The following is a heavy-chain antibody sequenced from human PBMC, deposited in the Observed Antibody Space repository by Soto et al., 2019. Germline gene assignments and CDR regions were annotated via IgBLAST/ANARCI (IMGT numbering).Heavy chain of an antibody. J-gene: IGHJ3*02. V-gene: IGHV1-2*02. CDR1: GYTFTGYF. D-gene: IGHD1-1*01. CDR3: ARWGRGGTISVDAFGI. CDR2: IHPNSGAT. Sequence: QVQLVQSGAEVKKPGASVKVSCKASGYTFTGYFMHWVRQAPGQGLEWMGWIHPNSGATNYVQKFQGRVTMTRDTSSSTAYMELSRLRSDDTAVYYCARWGRGGTISVDAFGIRGQGTMVTVSS.